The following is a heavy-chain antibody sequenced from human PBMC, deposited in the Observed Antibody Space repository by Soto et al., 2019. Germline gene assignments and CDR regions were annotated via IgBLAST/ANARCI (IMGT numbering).Heavy chain of an antibody. CDR3: ARIKVDTAMVTPVYYYYYYGMDV. Sequence: SETLSLTCTVSGGSISSSSGNWCWIRQPPGKALEWIGIISYSRNTNYNPSLSSRGAISVDTSKNQFSLKLSSVTAADAAVYYCARIKVDTAMVTPVYYYYYYGMDVWGQGTTVTVSS. CDR2: ISYSRNT. J-gene: IGHJ6*02. CDR1: GGSISSSSGN. V-gene: IGHV4-39*07. D-gene: IGHD5-18*01.